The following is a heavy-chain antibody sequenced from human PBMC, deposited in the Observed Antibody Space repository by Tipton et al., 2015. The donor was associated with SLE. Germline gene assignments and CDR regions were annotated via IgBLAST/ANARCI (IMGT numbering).Heavy chain of an antibody. D-gene: IGHD2-15*01. CDR2: IYHSGST. CDR1: GGSISGYS. J-gene: IGHJ2*01. CDR3: ARDRYCGGGSCFDWFFDP. V-gene: IGHV4-59*01. Sequence: TLSLTCTVSGGSISGYSWSWVRQPPGRGLEWIGYIYHSGSTNYNPSLKSRVTMSVDTSENQFSLKLTSVTAADTAVYYCARDRYCGGGSCFDWFFDPWGRGTLVTVSS.